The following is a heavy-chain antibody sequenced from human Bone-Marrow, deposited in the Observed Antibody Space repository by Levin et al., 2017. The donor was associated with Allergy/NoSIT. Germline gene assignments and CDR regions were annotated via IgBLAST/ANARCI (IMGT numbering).Heavy chain of an antibody. CDR1: GFTFSSYA. J-gene: IGHJ4*02. CDR2: ISGSGGGT. V-gene: IGHV3-23*01. CDR3: AKEGVATTRGAYFDY. D-gene: IGHD2-21*02. Sequence: QRGESLKISCAASGFTFSSYAMSWVRQAPGKGLEWVSAISGSGGGTYYADSVKGRFSISRDNSENTLYLQMNSLRAEDTAVYYCAKEGVATTRGAYFDYWGQGTLVTVSS.